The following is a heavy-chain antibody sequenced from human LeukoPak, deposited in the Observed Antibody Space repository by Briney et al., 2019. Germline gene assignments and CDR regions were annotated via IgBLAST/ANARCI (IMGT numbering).Heavy chain of an antibody. CDR3: ASSTIFGVVNGMDV. CDR2: ISYDGSNK. J-gene: IGHJ6*02. Sequence: GGSLRLSCAASGFTFSDYGMHWVRQAPGKGLEWVAVISYDGSNKYYSDSVKGRFTISRDNPKNTLSLQMNSLRAEDTAVYYCASSTIFGVVNGMDVWGQGTTVTVSS. CDR1: GFTFSDYG. V-gene: IGHV3-30*03. D-gene: IGHD3-3*01.